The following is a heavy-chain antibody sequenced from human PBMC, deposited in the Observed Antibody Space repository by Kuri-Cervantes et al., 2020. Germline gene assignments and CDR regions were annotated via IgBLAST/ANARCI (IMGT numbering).Heavy chain of an antibody. CDR3: ARDNLNVWDYYDSSGYYYFPY. CDR1: GYTFTSYD. V-gene: IGHV1-8*01. J-gene: IGHJ4*02. Sequence: ASVKVSCKASGYTFTSYDINWVRQATGQGLEWMGWMNPNSGNTGYAQKFQGGVTMTRNTSISTAYMELRSLRSDDTAVYYCARDNLNVWDYYDSSGYYYFPYWGQGTLVTVSS. CDR2: MNPNSGNT. D-gene: IGHD3-22*01.